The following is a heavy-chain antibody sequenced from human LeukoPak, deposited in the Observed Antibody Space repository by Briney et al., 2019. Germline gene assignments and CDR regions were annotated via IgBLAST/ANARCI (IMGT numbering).Heavy chain of an antibody. D-gene: IGHD1-14*01. CDR1: GNTFTSFD. CDR3: ARRNRAYWYFDL. Sequence: ASVKVSCTASGNTFTSFDINWVRQASGQGLEWMGWMNPHSGKPGFAQKFQGRVTLTRNTSISTAYMELSSLRSEDSAIYYCARRNRAYWYFDLWGRGTPVTVSS. J-gene: IGHJ2*01. CDR2: MNPHSGKP. V-gene: IGHV1-8*01.